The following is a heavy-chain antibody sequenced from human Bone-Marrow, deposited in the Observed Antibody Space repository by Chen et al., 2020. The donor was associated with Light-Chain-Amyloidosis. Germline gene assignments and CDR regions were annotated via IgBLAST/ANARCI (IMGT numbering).Heavy chain of an antibody. CDR1: GGSISSSSYY. CDR3: ARDGIEGQWLPPDI. J-gene: IGHJ3*02. CDR2: IYYSGST. D-gene: IGHD6-19*01. V-gene: IGHV4-39*07. Sequence: QLQLQESGPGLVKPSETLSHTCTVSGGSISSSSYYWGWIRQPPGKGLEWIGSIYYSGSTYYNPSLKSRVTISVDTSKNQFSLKLSSVTAADTAVYYCARDGIEGQWLPPDIWGQGTMVTVSS.